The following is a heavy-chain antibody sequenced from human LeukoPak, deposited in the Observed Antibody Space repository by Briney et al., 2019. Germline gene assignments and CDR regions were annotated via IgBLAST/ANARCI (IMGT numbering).Heavy chain of an antibody. Sequence: GASVNVSCTASGGTFSSYAISWVRQAPGQGLEWMGGIIPIFGTANYAQKFQGRVTITADESTSTAYMELSSLRSEDTAVYYCARRVQDYYDSSGAYYFDYWGQGTLVTVSS. CDR1: GGTFSSYA. V-gene: IGHV1-69*13. J-gene: IGHJ4*02. D-gene: IGHD3-22*01. CDR3: ARRVQDYYDSSGAYYFDY. CDR2: IIPIFGTA.